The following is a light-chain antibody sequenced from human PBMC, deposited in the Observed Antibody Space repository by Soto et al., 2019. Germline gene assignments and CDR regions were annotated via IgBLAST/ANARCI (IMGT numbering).Light chain of an antibody. V-gene: IGKV1-5*03. Sequence: IQMTQSPSTLSASERDRVIITCRPSQSVNNRLAWYQQRPGKAPKLLIYLASTLESGVPSRFSGSGSGTEFTLSISSLQPDDSATYYFQHYKEYQWTFGQGTKVEIK. J-gene: IGKJ1*01. CDR3: QHYKEYQWT. CDR1: QSVNNR. CDR2: LAS.